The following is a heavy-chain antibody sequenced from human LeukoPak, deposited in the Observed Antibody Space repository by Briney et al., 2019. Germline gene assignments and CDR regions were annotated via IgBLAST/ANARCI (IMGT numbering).Heavy chain of an antibody. CDR3: ARVPNYSWFGDW. CDR1: GFDFRNYD. CDR2: ISSSSSYI. V-gene: IGHV3-21*01. J-gene: IGHJ4*02. D-gene: IGHD3-10*01. Sequence: GESLKISCAASGFDFRNYDMNWVRQAPGKGLEWVSSISSSSSYIYYADSVKGRFTISRDNAKNSLYLQMNSLRAEDTAVYYCARVPNYSWFGDWWGQGTLVTVSS.